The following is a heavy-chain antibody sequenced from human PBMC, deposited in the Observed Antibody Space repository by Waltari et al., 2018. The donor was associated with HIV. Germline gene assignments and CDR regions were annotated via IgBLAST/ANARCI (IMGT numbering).Heavy chain of an antibody. D-gene: IGHD4-4*01. Sequence: QVQLQQWGAGLVKPSDTLSLTCAVSGGSFNHYYWNWIRQSPGKGLEWIGEINQSGRTNYNPSLESRVTMSVDTSKNQFSLKLTSMTAADSAVYYCVRQRTVTTFSYYYLDVWGKGTTVTVSS. CDR1: GGSFNHYY. CDR3: VRQRTVTTFSYYYLDV. J-gene: IGHJ6*03. CDR2: INQSGRT. V-gene: IGHV4-34*02.